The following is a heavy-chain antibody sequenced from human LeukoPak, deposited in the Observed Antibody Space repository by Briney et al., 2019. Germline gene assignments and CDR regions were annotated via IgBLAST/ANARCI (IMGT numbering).Heavy chain of an antibody. CDR3: AREGYDSL. CDR2: IYTSGST. CDR1: GGSISSGNYY. Sequence: KPSETLSLTCTVSGGSISSGNYYWTWIRRPAGKGLEWIGHIYTSGSTNYNPSLKSRVTISVDTSKNQFSLKLSSLTAADTAVYYCAREGYDSLWGQGTLVTVSS. J-gene: IGHJ4*02. D-gene: IGHD3-3*01. V-gene: IGHV4-61*09.